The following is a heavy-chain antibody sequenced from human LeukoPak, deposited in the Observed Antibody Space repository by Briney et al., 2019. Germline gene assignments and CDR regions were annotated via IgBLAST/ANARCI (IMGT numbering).Heavy chain of an antibody. CDR1: GFTFSSYS. CDR3: ALSGSAYCGGDCYSHFGY. Sequence: PGGSLRLSCAASGFTFSSYSMNWVRQAPGKGLEWVSSISSSSSYIYYADSVKGRFTISRDNAKNSLYLQMTSLRAEDTAVYYCALSGSAYCGGDCYSHFGYWGQGTLVTVSS. J-gene: IGHJ4*02. D-gene: IGHD2-21*02. V-gene: IGHV3-21*01. CDR2: ISSSSSYI.